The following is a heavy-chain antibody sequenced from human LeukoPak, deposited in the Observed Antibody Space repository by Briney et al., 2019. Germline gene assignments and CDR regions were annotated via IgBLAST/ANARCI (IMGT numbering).Heavy chain of an antibody. J-gene: IGHJ4*02. Sequence: SQTLSLTCAISGDSVSSNSAAWNWIRQSPSRGLEWLGRTYYRSKWYNDYAVSVKSRITINPDTSKIQFSLQLNSVTPEDTAVYYCARGVGSGWYGSFDYWGQGTLVTVSS. V-gene: IGHV6-1*01. CDR3: ARGVGSGWYGSFDY. CDR2: TYYRSKWYN. CDR1: GDSVSSNSAA. D-gene: IGHD6-19*01.